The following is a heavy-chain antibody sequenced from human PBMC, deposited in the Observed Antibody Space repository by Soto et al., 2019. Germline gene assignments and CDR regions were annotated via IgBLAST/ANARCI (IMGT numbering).Heavy chain of an antibody. J-gene: IGHJ4*02. Sequence: ASVKVSCKASGYAFTSYAMHWVRQAPGQRLEWMGWINAGNGNTKYSQKFQGRVTITRDTSASTAYMELSSLRSEDTAVYYCAKSATVPAAIAYWGQGTLVTVSS. V-gene: IGHV1-3*01. CDR2: INAGNGNT. CDR1: GYAFTSYA. D-gene: IGHD2-2*02. CDR3: AKSATVPAAIAY.